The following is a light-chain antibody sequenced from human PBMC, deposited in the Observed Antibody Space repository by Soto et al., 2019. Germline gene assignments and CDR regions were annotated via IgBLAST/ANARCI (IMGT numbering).Light chain of an antibody. Sequence: QSALTQPASVSGSPGQSINISCTGNSSDVGGFNYVSWYQQHPGKAPKLMIYDVSNRPSGGSNRFSGSKSGNTASLTISGLQAEYEADYYCSSYTSSITLYVFGTGTKVTVL. V-gene: IGLV2-14*01. J-gene: IGLJ1*01. CDR3: SSYTSSITLYV. CDR1: SSDVGGFNY. CDR2: DVS.